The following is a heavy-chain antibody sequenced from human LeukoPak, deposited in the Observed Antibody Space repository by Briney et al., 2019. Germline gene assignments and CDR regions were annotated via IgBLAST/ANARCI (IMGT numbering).Heavy chain of an antibody. J-gene: IGHJ4*02. CDR2: ISGGGHTT. Sequence: PGGSLRLSCAASGFTFSSYAMAWVRQAPGKGLEWVSGISGGGHTTYYADSVKGRFTISRDSSNKRLYLQMNSLRAEDTAIYYCAKDVAATISSGGYYFDLWGQGTLVTVSS. CDR3: AKDVAATISSGGYYFDL. D-gene: IGHD5-12*01. V-gene: IGHV3-23*01. CDR1: GFTFSSYA.